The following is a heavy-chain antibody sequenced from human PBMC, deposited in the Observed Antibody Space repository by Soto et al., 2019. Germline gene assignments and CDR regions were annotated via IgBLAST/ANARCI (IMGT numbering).Heavy chain of an antibody. J-gene: IGHJ4*02. CDR3: ARILGGRGIAAAGTTVNDY. CDR2: ISAYNGNT. D-gene: IGHD6-13*01. V-gene: IGHV1-18*01. CDR1: GYTFTSYG. Sequence: ASVKVSCKASGYTFTSYGISWVRQAPGQGLEWMGWISAYNGNTNYAQKLQGRVTMTTDTSTSTAYMELRSLRSDATAVYYCARILGGRGIAAAGTTVNDYWGQGTLVTVSS.